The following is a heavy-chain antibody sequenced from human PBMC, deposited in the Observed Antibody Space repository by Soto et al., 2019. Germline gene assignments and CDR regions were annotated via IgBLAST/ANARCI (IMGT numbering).Heavy chain of an antibody. CDR1: GFVFSSYA. D-gene: IGHD3-10*01. J-gene: IGHJ4*02. CDR2: ISGSGGNT. Sequence: EVQLLESGGGLVQPGGSLRLSCAASGFVFSSYAMSWVRQAPGKGLEWVSTISGSGGNTYYVDSVKGRFTISRDNSKNTLYLQMNSLRAEDTALYYCAKDPRVHYYGSGSSSYWGQGTLVTVSS. V-gene: IGHV3-23*01. CDR3: AKDPRVHYYGSGSSSY.